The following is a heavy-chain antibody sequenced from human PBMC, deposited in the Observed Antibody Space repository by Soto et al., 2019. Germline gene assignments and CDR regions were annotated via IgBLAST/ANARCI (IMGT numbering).Heavy chain of an antibody. Sequence: EVQLLESGGGLVQPGGSLRLSCAASGFTFSSYAMSWVRQAPGKGLEWVSAISGSGGSTYYADSVKGRFTISRDNSKNPLYLQMNSLRAEDTAVYYGAKDKVGATTNFDYWGQGTLFTVSS. CDR3: AKDKVGATTNFDY. D-gene: IGHD1-26*01. CDR2: ISGSGGST. CDR1: GFTFSSYA. V-gene: IGHV3-23*01. J-gene: IGHJ4*02.